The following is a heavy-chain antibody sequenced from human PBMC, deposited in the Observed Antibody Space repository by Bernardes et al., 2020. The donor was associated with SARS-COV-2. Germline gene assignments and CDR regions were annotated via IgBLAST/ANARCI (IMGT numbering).Heavy chain of an antibody. Sequence: GGSLRLSCAASGFTFGSYAMTWVRQAPGKGLEWVSSISGSGGSTYYANSEKGRFTISRDNSKNTVHLQLNSLTPDDTAVYYCAKFRDHYGSAFDYWGQGTLVTVSS. J-gene: IGHJ4*02. CDR3: AKFRDHYGSAFDY. V-gene: IGHV3-23*01. CDR2: ISGSGGST. CDR1: GFTFGSYA. D-gene: IGHD3-10*01.